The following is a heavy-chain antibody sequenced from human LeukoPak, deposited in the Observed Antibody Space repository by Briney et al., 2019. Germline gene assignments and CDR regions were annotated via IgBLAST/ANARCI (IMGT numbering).Heavy chain of an antibody. D-gene: IGHD5-18*01. CDR2: ISGDGGST. J-gene: IGHJ4*02. Sequence: GGSLRLSCAASGFTFNDYAMHWVRQAPGKGLEWVSLISGDGGSTYYADSVKGRFTISRDNSKNSLYLQMRSLRTEDTALYYCAKDPGYSYDQPPDYWGQGTLVTVSS. CDR1: GFTFNDYA. V-gene: IGHV3-43*02. CDR3: AKDPGYSYDQPPDY.